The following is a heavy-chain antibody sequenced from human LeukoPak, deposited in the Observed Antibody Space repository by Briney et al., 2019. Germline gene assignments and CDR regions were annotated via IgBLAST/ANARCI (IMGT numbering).Heavy chain of an antibody. CDR3: TRKDGDY. V-gene: IGHV4-4*07. CDR1: GDSISSYY. Sequence: SETLSLTCTVSGDSISSYYWSWIRQPAGKGLEWIGRFYTSGSTSYNPSLKSRVAMSVDLTNTQLSLKLTSVTAADTAMYSCTRKDGDYWGRGTLVTVSS. J-gene: IGHJ4*02. CDR2: FYTSGST.